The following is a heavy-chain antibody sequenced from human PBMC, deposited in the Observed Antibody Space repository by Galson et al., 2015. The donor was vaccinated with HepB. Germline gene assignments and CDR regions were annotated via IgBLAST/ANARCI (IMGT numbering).Heavy chain of an antibody. V-gene: IGHV1-69*04. J-gene: IGHJ4*02. D-gene: IGHD2-15*01. CDR2: VIPLFDIT. CDR3: ARDIADGHGYCSGGSCYSAFDN. Sequence: SVKVSCKASGGTFSNDAISWVRQAPGQGLEWMGRVIPLFDITNYAQNFQDRATMTADKSTSTAFLELSSLISEDTAVYYCARDIADGHGYCSGGSCYSAFDNWGQGTLVTVSS. CDR1: GGTFSNDA.